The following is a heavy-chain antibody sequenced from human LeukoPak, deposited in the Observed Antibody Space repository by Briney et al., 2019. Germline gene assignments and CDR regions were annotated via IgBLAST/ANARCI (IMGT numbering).Heavy chain of an antibody. CDR3: ARDRYYEPFDY. CDR2: INSDGINT. Sequence: GGSLRLSCAASGFTFSNYWMHWVRQAPGKGLVWVSRINSDGINTSYADSVKGRFTISRDNAKNTLNLQMNSLRAEDTAVYYCARDRYYEPFDYWGQGTLVTVSS. V-gene: IGHV3-74*01. J-gene: IGHJ4*02. D-gene: IGHD3-22*01. CDR1: GFTFSNYW.